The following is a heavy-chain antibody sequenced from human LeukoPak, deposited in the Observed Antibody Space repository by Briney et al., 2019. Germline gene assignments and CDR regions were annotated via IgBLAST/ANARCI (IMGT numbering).Heavy chain of an antibody. V-gene: IGHV3-7*01. J-gene: IGHJ4*02. Sequence: GGSLRLSCAASGFSFSAYWMTRVRQAPGTGLEWVANINPAGSETYYSISRDNAKNLVYLQMNSLRAEDTAVYHCARFGYVAAVDVWGQGTPVTVSS. CDR1: GFSFSAYW. CDR3: ARFGYVAAVDV. CDR2: INPAGSET. D-gene: IGHD2-15*01.